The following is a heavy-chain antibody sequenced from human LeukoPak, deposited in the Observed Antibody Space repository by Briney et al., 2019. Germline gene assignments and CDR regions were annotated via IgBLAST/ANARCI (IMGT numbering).Heavy chain of an antibody. Sequence: GGSLRLSCAASGFTFSSYSMSWVRQAPGKGLEWVSSISSSRSYIYYADSVKGRFTISRDNAKNSLYLQMNSLRAEDTAVYYCARSMSLRNFDYWGQGTLVTVSS. J-gene: IGHJ4*02. CDR3: ARSMSLRNFDY. D-gene: IGHD5-12*01. CDR1: GFTFSSYS. CDR2: ISSSRSYI. V-gene: IGHV3-21*01.